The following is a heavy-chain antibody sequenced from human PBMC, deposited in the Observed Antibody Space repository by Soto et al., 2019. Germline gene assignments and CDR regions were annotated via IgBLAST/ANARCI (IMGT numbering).Heavy chain of an antibody. CDR2: IFYRGTT. Sequence: QLQLQESGPRLVKPSETLSLTCTVSGGSVTNTIYSWNWIRQPPGMGLEWIGNIFYRGTTYYNPSLKSRFTMSVDTFNDQFSLNLDSVTAADTAVYYCARLRGGDWTGAFDIWGQGTMVTVSS. V-gene: IGHV4-39*01. J-gene: IGHJ3*02. CDR3: ARLRGGDWTGAFDI. D-gene: IGHD2-21*02. CDR1: GGSVTNTIYS.